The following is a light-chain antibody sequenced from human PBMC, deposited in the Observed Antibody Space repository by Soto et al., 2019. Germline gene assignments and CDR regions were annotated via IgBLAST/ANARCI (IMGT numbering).Light chain of an antibody. V-gene: IGKV4-1*01. Sequence: DIVITQSPDSLAVSLGERATISCKSSQSLLYNNKNYLAWYQQKPGQPPKLLLYWASTRASGVPDRFTGSRSETYYTLTIGCLQPEDVAVYFFQQYYSNPQNLGQGTPLAIK. CDR1: QSLLYNNKNY. J-gene: IGKJ2*01. CDR2: WAS. CDR3: QQYYSNPQN.